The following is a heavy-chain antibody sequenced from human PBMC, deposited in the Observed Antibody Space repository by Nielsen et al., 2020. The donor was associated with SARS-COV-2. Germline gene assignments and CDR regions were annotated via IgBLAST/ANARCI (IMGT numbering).Heavy chain of an antibody. V-gene: IGHV3-23*01. CDR2: ISGSGGRT. CDR1: GFIFSSYA. D-gene: IGHD6-19*01. CDR3: AKMSPPGIAVGTAEYFQH. J-gene: IGHJ1*01. Sequence: GESLKISYTASGFIFSSYAMSWVRQAPGKGLEWVSAISGSGGRTYYADSVKGRFTISRDKSKNTLYVLMNSLRAEDTAVYYCAKMSPPGIAVGTAEYFQHWGQGTLVTVSS.